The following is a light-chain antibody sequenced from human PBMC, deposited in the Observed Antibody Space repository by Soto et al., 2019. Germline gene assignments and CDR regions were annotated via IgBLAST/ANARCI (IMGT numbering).Light chain of an antibody. Sequence: EIVLTQSPATLSLSPGERATLSCRASQSIDNHLAWYQQRPGQAPRLLIYGASSRATGIPDRFRGSGSGTDFTLTISRLEPEDFAVYYCQQYGSSPITFGQGTRLEIK. CDR2: GAS. CDR1: QSIDNH. J-gene: IGKJ5*01. CDR3: QQYGSSPIT. V-gene: IGKV3-20*01.